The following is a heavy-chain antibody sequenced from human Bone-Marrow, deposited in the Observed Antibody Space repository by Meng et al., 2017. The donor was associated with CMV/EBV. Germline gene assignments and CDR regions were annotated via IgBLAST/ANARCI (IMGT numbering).Heavy chain of an antibody. J-gene: IGHJ4*02. D-gene: IGHD3-3*01. CDR2: INGGGNNM. CDR1: GFTFSTYW. CDR3: AREGSGYRNFDY. V-gene: IGHV3-74*01. Sequence: GGSLRLSCAASGFTFSTYWMHWVRQVPGKGLVWVSRINGGGNNMAYADSVKGRFTISRDNSKNTLYLQMNSLRAEDTAVYYCAREGSGYRNFDYWGQGTLVTVSS.